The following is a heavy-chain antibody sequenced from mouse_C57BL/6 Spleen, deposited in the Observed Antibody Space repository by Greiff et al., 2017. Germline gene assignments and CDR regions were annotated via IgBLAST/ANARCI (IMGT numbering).Heavy chain of an antibody. CDR2: IDPSDSET. D-gene: IGHD3-2*02. Sequence: QVQLQQPGAELVRPGSSVKLSCKASGYTFTSYWMHWVKQRPIQGLEWIGNIDPSDSETHYNQKFKDKATLTVDKSSSTAYMQLSSLTSEDSAVYDCARSAAEATVMDYWGQGTSVTVSS. V-gene: IGHV1-52*01. CDR3: ARSAAEATVMDY. CDR1: GYTFTSYW. J-gene: IGHJ4*01.